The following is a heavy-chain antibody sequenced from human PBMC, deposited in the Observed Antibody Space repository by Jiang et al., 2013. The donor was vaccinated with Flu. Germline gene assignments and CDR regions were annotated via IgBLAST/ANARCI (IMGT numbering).Heavy chain of an antibody. V-gene: IGHV4-34*01. CDR2: INHSGST. D-gene: IGHD3-10*01. J-gene: IGHJ4*02. Sequence: LLKPSETLSLTCAVYGGSFSGYYWSWIRQPPGKGLEWIGEINHSGSTNYNPSLKSRVTISVDTSKNQFSLKLSSVTAADTAVYYCARGRPTRGGDYWGQGTLVTVSS. CDR3: ARGRPTRGGDY. CDR1: GGSFSGYY.